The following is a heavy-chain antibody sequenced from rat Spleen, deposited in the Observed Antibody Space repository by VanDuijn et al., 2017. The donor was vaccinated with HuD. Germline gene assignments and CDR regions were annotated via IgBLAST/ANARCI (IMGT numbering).Heavy chain of an antibody. D-gene: IGHD3-2*01. CDR2: IWNIGGT. Sequence: VQLVESGGGLVQPGRSLKLSCAASGFTFSNYGMAWVRQTPTKGLEWMGVIWNIGGTRLNPALKSRLSISKDTSKSQVFLKMDSLQTEDTATYYCTSSAGHWGQGTLVTVSS. J-gene: IGHJ3*01. CDR1: GFTFSNYG. CDR3: TSSAGH. V-gene: IGHV2-41*01.